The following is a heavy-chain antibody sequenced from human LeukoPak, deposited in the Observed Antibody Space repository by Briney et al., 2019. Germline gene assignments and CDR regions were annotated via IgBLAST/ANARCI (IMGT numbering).Heavy chain of an antibody. J-gene: IGHJ5*02. Sequence: PSETLSLTCAVSGGSINSSSYYWGWIRQPPGKGLEWIGSIYYGGSTYYNPSLKSRVTISVDMSKNQFSLKLSSVTAADTAVYYCARHIQLWFARFDPWGQGTLVTVSS. CDR3: ARHIQLWFARFDP. CDR2: IYYGGST. CDR1: GGSINSSSYY. D-gene: IGHD3-10*01. V-gene: IGHV4-39*01.